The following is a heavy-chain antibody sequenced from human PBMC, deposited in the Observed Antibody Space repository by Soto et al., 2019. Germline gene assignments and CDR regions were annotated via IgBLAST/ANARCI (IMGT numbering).Heavy chain of an antibody. Sequence: SVKVSCKASGGTFSSYAISWVRQAPGQGLEWMGGIIPIFGTANYAQKFQSRVTITADESTSTAYMELSSLRSEDTAVYYCARDPNYDFWSGYYTPYYFDYWGQGTLVTVSS. CDR1: GGTFSSYA. J-gene: IGHJ4*02. D-gene: IGHD3-3*01. CDR3: ARDPNYDFWSGYYTPYYFDY. V-gene: IGHV1-69*13. CDR2: IIPIFGTA.